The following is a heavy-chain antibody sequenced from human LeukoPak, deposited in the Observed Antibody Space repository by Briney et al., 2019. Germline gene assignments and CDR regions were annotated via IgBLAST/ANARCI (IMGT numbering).Heavy chain of an antibody. CDR2: ISAYNGNT. CDR1: GYTFTSYG. D-gene: IGHD2-15*01. J-gene: IGHJ6*03. V-gene: IGHV1-18*01. Sequence: ASVKVSCKASGYTFTSYGISWVRQAPGQGLEWMGWISAYNGNTNYAQKLQGRVTMTTDTSTSTAYMELRSLRSDDTAVYYCARFHSTKSGPYYYYYYMDVGGKGTTVTVSS. CDR3: ARFHSTKSGPYYYYYYMDV.